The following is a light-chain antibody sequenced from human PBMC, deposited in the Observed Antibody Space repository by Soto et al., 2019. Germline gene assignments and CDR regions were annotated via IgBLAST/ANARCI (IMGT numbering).Light chain of an antibody. V-gene: IGLV1-40*01. CDR3: PSYDSRLRAVV. CDR2: GNS. J-gene: IGLJ2*01. CDR1: SSNIGAGYD. Sequence: QSVLTQPPSVSGAPGQRVTISCTGSSSNIGAGYDVHWYQQLPGTAPKLLIYGNSNRPSGVPDRFSGSKSGTSASLAITGLQAADEADYFCPSYDSRLRAVVFGGGTQLTVL.